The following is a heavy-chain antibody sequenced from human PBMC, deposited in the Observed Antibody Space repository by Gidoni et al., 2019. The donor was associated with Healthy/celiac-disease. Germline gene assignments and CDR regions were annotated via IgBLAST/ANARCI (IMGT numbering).Heavy chain of an antibody. CDR1: GFTFDAYA. CDR3: AKSASGGYDY. Sequence: EVQLVESGGGLVQPGRSLRLSCAASGFTFDAYAMHWVRQAPGKGLEWVSGISWNSGSIGYADSVKGRFTISRDNAKNSLYLQMNSLRAEDTALYYCAKSASGGYDYWGQGTLVTVSS. CDR2: ISWNSGSI. D-gene: IGHD6-6*01. J-gene: IGHJ4*02. V-gene: IGHV3-9*01.